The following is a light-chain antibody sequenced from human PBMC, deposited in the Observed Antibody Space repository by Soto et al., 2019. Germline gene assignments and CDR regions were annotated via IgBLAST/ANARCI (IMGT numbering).Light chain of an antibody. CDR2: WAS. J-gene: IGKJ4*01. CDR3: QQYYRTPIT. Sequence: MPQSPSLLSASTRDLATISCRMSQGISSYLAWYQHKPGQPPKLLIYWASTRDSGVPDRFSGSGSGTDFTLTISSLQAEDVAVYSCQQYYRTPITFGGGTKVDIK. CDR1: QGISSY. V-gene: IGKV1D-8*02.